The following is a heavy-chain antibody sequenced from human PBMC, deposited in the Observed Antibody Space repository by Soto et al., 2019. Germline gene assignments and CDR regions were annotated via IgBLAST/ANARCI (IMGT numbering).Heavy chain of an antibody. D-gene: IGHD3-3*01. CDR3: ARHNRYFWSGYYDY. V-gene: IGHV4-39*01. J-gene: IGHJ4*01. CDR1: GGSISSSSYY. Sequence: QLQLQESAPGLVKPSETLSLTCTVSGGSISSSSYYWGWIRQPPGNGLEWIGSIYYSASTYYYPSLKCRVTISVDTSKNQFSLKLSSVTAADTAVYSCARHNRYFWSGYYDYWGQGTLVTVSS. CDR2: IYYSAST.